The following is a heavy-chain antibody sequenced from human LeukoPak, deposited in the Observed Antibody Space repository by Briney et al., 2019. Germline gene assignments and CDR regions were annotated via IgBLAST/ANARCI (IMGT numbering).Heavy chain of an antibody. CDR3: ARDYYDSSGFVFFDY. CDR1: GGSISSSSYY. CDR2: IYYDGST. Sequence: SETLSLTCTVSGGSISSSSYYWGWIRQPPGKGLEWIGNIYYDGSTYYNLSLKSRVTISVDTSKNQFSLKLSSVTAADTAVYYCARDYYDSSGFVFFDYWGQGTLVTVSS. V-gene: IGHV4-39*07. D-gene: IGHD3-22*01. J-gene: IGHJ4*02.